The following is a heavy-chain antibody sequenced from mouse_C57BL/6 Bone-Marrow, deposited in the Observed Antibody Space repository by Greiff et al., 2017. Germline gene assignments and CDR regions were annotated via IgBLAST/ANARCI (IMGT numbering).Heavy chain of an antibody. D-gene: IGHD4-1*01. J-gene: IGHJ1*03. CDR1: GYTFTSYW. V-gene: IGHV1-7*01. CDR2: INPSSGYT. CDR3: ARANWDWYFDV. Sequence: QVQLQESGAELAKPGASVKLSCKASGYTFTSYWMHWVKQRPGQGLEWIGYINPSSGYTKYNQKFKDKATLTADKSSSTAYMKLSSLTYEDSAVYYCARANWDWYFDVWGTGTTVTVSS.